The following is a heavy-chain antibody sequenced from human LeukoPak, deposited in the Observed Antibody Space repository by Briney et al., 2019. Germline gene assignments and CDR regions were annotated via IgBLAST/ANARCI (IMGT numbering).Heavy chain of an antibody. CDR2: ISGSGGGT. CDR1: GFTFSSYA. J-gene: IGHJ4*02. CDR3: TKASATVWPNYFDS. D-gene: IGHD6-25*01. V-gene: IGHV3-23*01. Sequence: GGSLRLPCAASGFTFSSYAMSWVRHTSGKGLQWLSAISGSGGGTNYADSVKGRFTISRDNSKNILYLQMNSLGAEDTAIYYCTKASATVWPNYFDSWGQGTLVTVSS.